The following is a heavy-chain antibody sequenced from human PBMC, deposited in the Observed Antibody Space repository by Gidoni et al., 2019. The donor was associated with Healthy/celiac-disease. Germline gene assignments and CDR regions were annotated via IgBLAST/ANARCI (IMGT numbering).Heavy chain of an antibody. CDR1: GFTFSSYW. J-gene: IGHJ4*02. CDR3: AREGRGPGTSFDY. D-gene: IGHD6-13*01. CDR2: INSDGSST. Sequence: EVQLVESGGGLVQPGGSLRLSCAASGFTFSSYWMPWVRQAPGKGLVWVSRINSDGSSTSYADSVKGRFTISRDNAKNTLYLQMNSLRAEDTAVYYCAREGRGPGTSFDYWGQGTLVTVSS. V-gene: IGHV3-74*01.